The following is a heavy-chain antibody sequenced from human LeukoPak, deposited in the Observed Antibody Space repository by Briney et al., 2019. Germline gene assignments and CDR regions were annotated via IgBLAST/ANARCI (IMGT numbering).Heavy chain of an antibody. J-gene: IGHJ4*02. CDR2: IDWDDDK. CDR3: ARTAYYYGSGNYFNY. V-gene: IGHV2-70*11. D-gene: IGHD3-10*01. CDR1: GFSLSTSGMC. Sequence: SGPTLVNPTQTLTLTCTFSGFSLSTSGMCVSWIRQPPGKAREWLARIDWDDDKYYSTSLKTRLTISKDTSKNQVVLTMTNMDPVDTATYYCARTAYYYGSGNYFNYWGQGTLVTVSS.